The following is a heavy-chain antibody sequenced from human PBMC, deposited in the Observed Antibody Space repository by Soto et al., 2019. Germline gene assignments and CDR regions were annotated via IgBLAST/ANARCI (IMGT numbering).Heavy chain of an antibody. V-gene: IGHV3-30*18. CDR3: AKDRVAATDDAFDI. CDR2: ISYDGSNK. D-gene: IGHD2-15*01. Sequence: QVQLVESGGGVVQPGRSLRLSCAASGFTFSSYGMHWVRQAPGKGLEWVAVISYDGSNKYYADSVKGRFTISRDNSKNTLYLQMNSLRAEDTAVYYCAKDRVAATDDAFDIWGQGTMVTVSS. CDR1: GFTFSSYG. J-gene: IGHJ3*02.